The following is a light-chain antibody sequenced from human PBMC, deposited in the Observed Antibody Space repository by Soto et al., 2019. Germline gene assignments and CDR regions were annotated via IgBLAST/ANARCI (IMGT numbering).Light chain of an antibody. Sequence: EIQVTQSTSSLSASVGDRVTITCGASQSISGLLAWYQQKPGKAPKLLIYKASGLESGVPSRCSGSGSGTEFTLTINGLQPDDFASYYFQQYYSLWPFGQGTKADVK. CDR1: QSISGL. J-gene: IGKJ1*01. V-gene: IGKV1-5*03. CDR3: QQYYSLWP. CDR2: KAS.